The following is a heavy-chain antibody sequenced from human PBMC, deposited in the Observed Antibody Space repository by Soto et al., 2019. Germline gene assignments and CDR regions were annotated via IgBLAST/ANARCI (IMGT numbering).Heavy chain of an antibody. CDR2: ISYDGSNK. V-gene: IGHV3-30*18. Sequence: PGGSLRLSCAASGFTLSSYGMHWVRQAPGKGLEWVAVISYDGSNKYYADSVKGRVTISRDNSKNTLYLQMNSLRAEDTAVYYCAKDRIAVAGYYYYGMDVWGQGTTVTVSS. CDR1: GFTLSSYG. CDR3: AKDRIAVAGYYYYGMDV. D-gene: IGHD6-19*01. J-gene: IGHJ6*02.